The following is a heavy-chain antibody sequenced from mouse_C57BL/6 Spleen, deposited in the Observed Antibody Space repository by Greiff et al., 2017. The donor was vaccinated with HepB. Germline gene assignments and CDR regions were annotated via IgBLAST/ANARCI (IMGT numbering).Heavy chain of an antibody. V-gene: IGHV3-6*01. D-gene: IGHD1-1*01. CDR1: GYSITSGYY. CDR3: ARGGNYYGTWFAY. J-gene: IGHJ3*01. Sequence: EVQLQQSGPGLVKPSQSLSLTCSVTGYSITSGYYWNWIRQFPGNKLEWMGYISYDGSNNYNPSLKNRISITRDTSKNQFFLKLNSVTTEDTATYYCARGGNYYGTWFAYWGQGTLVTVSA. CDR2: ISYDGSN.